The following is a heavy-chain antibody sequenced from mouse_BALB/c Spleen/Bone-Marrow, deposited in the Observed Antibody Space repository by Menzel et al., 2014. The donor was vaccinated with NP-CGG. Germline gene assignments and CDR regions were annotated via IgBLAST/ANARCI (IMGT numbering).Heavy chain of an antibody. V-gene: IGHV5-6-3*01. D-gene: IGHD2-3*01. Sequence: EVQGVESGGGLVQPGGSPKLSCAASGSTFSSYGMSWVRQTPDKRLELVATINSNGGSTYYPDSVKGRFTISRDNAKNTLYLQMSSLKSEDTAMYYCARERDGYFRDAMDYWGQRTSVTVSS. J-gene: IGHJ4*01. CDR1: GSTFSSYG. CDR3: ARERDGYFRDAMDY. CDR2: INSNGGST.